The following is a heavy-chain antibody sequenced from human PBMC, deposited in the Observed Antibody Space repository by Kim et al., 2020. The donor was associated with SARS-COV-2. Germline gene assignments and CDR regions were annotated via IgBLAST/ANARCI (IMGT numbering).Heavy chain of an antibody. CDR1: GFTFSSYG. D-gene: IGHD1-26*01. J-gene: IGHJ4*02. CDR2: IWYDGSNK. CDR3: AKYQAQAVKRATSPFDY. V-gene: IGHV3-33*06. Sequence: GGSLRLSCAASGFTFSSYGMHWVRQAPGKGLEWVAVIWYDGSNKYYADSVKGRFTISRDNSKNTLYLQMNSLRAEDTAVYYCAKYQAQAVKRATSPFDYWGQGTLVTVSS.